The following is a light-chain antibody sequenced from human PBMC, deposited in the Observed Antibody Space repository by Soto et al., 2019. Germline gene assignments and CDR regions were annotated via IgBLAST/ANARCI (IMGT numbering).Light chain of an antibody. J-gene: IGKJ4*01. CDR3: QQYNNWPL. V-gene: IGKV3-15*01. CDR1: QSVSSN. Sequence: EIVMTQSPATLSVTPGESATLSCRASQSVSSNLAWYQQKPGQAPRLLIYGASTRATGIPARFSGSGSGTEFTLTISSLLSEDFAVYYCQQYNNWPLFGGGTKVEIK. CDR2: GAS.